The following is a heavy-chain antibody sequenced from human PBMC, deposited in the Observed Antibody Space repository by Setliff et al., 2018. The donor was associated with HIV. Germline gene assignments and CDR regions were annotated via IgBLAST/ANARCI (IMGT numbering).Heavy chain of an antibody. CDR1: GGSISSSS. CDR2: IIPIFGTA. D-gene: IGHD3-10*01. CDR3: ARARGNYYGSGKVYYYYYYMDV. Sequence: TCTVSGGSISSSSYYWGWIRQPPGRGLEWMGGIIPIFGTANYAQKFQGRVTITADESTSTAYMELSSLRSEDTAVYYCARARGNYYGSGKVYYYYYYMDVWGKGTTVTVSS. J-gene: IGHJ6*03. V-gene: IGHV1-69*01.